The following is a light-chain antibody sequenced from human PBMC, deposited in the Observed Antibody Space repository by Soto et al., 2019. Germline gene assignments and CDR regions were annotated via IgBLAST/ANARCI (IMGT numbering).Light chain of an antibody. CDR3: QQYNNWPPIT. Sequence: EIVMTQSPATLSVSPGERATLSCRASQSVSGNLAWYQQKPGQAPRLLIYAASTRATGRFSGSGSGTEFTLTISSLQSEDFAVYYCQQYNNWPPITFGPGTKVDIK. CDR2: AAS. CDR1: QSVSGN. V-gene: IGKV3-15*01. J-gene: IGKJ3*01.